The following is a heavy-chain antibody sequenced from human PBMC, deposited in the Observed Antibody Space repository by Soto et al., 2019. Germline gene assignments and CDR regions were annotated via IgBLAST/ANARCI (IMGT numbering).Heavy chain of an antibody. Sequence: EVQLVESGGGVVQPGGSLRLSCAASGFSFSNYWMHWVRQAPGQGPVWVSRITSDGSITTYADSVKGRFTISRDNGMNTLYLQVTSMRVEDTAVYYCARVAGVCISTSCELYGMDVWGQGTTVTVSS. V-gene: IGHV3-74*01. CDR2: ITSDGSIT. CDR1: GFSFSNYW. D-gene: IGHD2-2*01. J-gene: IGHJ6*02. CDR3: ARVAGVCISTSCELYGMDV.